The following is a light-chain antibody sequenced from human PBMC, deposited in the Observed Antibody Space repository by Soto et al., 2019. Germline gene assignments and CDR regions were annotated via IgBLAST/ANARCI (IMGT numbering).Light chain of an antibody. CDR1: SSNLGNSF. CDR3: GTWDTSLSAEL. J-gene: IGLJ2*01. V-gene: IGLV1-51*01. Sequence: QSVLTQPPSVSAAPGQKVTISCSGGSSNLGNSFVSWYQHLPGTAPKLLIYDNNKRPSGIPDRFSGSKSGTSATLGITGLQTGYEADYYCGTWDTSLSAELFGGGTKLTVL. CDR2: DNN.